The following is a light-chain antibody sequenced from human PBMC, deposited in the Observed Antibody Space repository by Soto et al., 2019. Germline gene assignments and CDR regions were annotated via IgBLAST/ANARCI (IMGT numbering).Light chain of an antibody. Sequence: DIQMTQSPSTLSASVGDRVTITCRASQSVSNWLAWYQQKPGKXPTXLIYDVSRLESGVPSRFTGSGSGTEFPLTINSLQPDDSAADYCQQYDTYYTFGQGTKVDIK. CDR2: DVS. CDR3: QQYDTYYT. CDR1: QSVSNW. V-gene: IGKV1-5*01. J-gene: IGKJ2*01.